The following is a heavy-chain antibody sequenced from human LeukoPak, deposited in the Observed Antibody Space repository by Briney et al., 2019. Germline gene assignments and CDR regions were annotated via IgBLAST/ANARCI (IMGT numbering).Heavy chain of an antibody. V-gene: IGHV4-38-2*02. J-gene: IGHJ4*02. D-gene: IGHD3-10*01. Sequence: PSETLSLTCTVSGYSISSGYYWGWIRQPPGKGLEWIGHIYHSGDTYYNPSLKSRVTISVDTSENQFSLKLSSVTAADTAVYYCVGSYYYGSGSLRPIDYWGQGTLVTVSS. CDR2: IYHSGDT. CDR1: GYSISSGYY. CDR3: VGSYYYGSGSLRPIDY.